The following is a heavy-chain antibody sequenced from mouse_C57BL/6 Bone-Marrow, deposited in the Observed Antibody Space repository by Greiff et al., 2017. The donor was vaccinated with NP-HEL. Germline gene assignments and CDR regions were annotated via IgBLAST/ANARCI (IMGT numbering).Heavy chain of an antibody. CDR3: TGIRYYYGSSYVYFDV. D-gene: IGHD1-1*01. J-gene: IGHJ1*03. Sequence: EVKVEESGGGLVQPGGSMKLSCVASGFTFSNYWMNWVRQSPEKGLEWVAQIRLKSDNYATHYAESVKGRFTISRDDSKSSVYLQMNNLRAEDTGIYYCTGIRYYYGSSYVYFDVWGTGTTVTVSS. CDR2: IRLKSDNYAT. CDR1: GFTFSNYW. V-gene: IGHV6-3*01.